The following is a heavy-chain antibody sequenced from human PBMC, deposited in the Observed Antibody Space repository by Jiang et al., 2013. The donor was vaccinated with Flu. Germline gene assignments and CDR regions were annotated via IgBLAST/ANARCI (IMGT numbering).Heavy chain of an antibody. J-gene: IGHJ3*02. D-gene: IGHD1-26*01. CDR1: GYSFTSYW. V-gene: IGHV5-10-1*01. CDR3: ARPYSGSYYTGQQGAFDI. Sequence: GAEVKKPGESLRISCKGSGYSFTSYWISWVRQMPGKGLEWMGRIDPSDSYTNYSPSFQGHVTISADKSISTAYLQWSSLKASDTAMYYCARPYSGSYYTGQQGAFDIWGQGTMVTSLQ. CDR2: IDPSDSYT.